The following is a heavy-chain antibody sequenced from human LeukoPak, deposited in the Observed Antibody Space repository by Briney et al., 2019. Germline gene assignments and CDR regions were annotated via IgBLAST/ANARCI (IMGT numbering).Heavy chain of an antibody. D-gene: IGHD4-17*01. CDR2: IYSGGNT. J-gene: IGHJ6*02. Sequence: GGSLRLSCAASGFTVSSNYMTWVRQAPGKGLEWASVIYSGGNTYYADSVKGRFSISRDNSKNTVYLQMNSLRAEDTAVYYCATTLYGDYVHYYYGMDVWGQGTTVTVSS. CDR1: GFTVSSNY. CDR3: ATTLYGDYVHYYYGMDV. V-gene: IGHV3-66*01.